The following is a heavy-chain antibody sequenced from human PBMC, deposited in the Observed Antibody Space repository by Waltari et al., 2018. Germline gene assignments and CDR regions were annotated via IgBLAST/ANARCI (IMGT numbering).Heavy chain of an antibody. J-gene: IGHJ2*01. V-gene: IGHV1-24*01. Sequence: QVQLVQSGAEVKKPGASVKVSCKVSGYTLTELSMHWVRQAPGKGLEWMGGFDPEDGETIYGQKSQGRVNMTEDTSTDTAYMELSSLSSEDTAVYYCATEGGSSWDFDLWGRGTLVTVSS. CDR3: ATEGGSSWDFDL. D-gene: IGHD6-13*01. CDR1: GYTLTELS. CDR2: FDPEDGET.